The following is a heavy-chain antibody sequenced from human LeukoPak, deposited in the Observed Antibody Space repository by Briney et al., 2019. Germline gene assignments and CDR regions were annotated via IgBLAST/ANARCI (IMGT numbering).Heavy chain of an antibody. CDR3: ARRDCSSTSCYEVYFDY. CDR2: IYPGDSDT. D-gene: IGHD2-2*01. J-gene: IGHJ4*02. V-gene: IGHV5-51*01. Sequence: GESLKISCKGSGYSFTSYWIGWVCQMPGKGLEWMGIIYPGDSDTRYSPSFQGQVTISADKSISTAYLQWSSLKASDTAMYYCARRDCSSTSCYEVYFDYWGQGTLVTVSS. CDR1: GYSFTSYW.